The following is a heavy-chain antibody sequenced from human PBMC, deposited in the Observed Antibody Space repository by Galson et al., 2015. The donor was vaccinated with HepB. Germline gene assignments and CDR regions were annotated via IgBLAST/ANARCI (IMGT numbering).Heavy chain of an antibody. J-gene: IGHJ6*02. CDR2: IYSGSST. D-gene: IGHD6-13*01. V-gene: IGHV3-66*02. CDR1: GFTVSSNY. CDR3: ASLGYSSSWYRYGMDV. Sequence: SLRLSCAASGFTVSSNYMSWVRQAPGKGLEWVSAIYSGSSTYYADSVKGRFTISRDNSKNTLYLQMNSLRAEDTAVYYCASLGYSSSWYRYGMDVWGQGTTVTVSS.